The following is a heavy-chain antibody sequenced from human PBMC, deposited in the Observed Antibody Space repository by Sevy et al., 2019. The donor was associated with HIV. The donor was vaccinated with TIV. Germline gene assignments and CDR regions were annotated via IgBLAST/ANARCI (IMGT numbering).Heavy chain of an antibody. CDR3: AVEPGIAAAGTLNY. CDR2: ISSSSSYT. V-gene: IGHV3-11*06. J-gene: IGHJ4*02. CDR1: GFTFSDYY. D-gene: IGHD6-13*01. Sequence: GGSLRLSCAASGFTFSDYYMSWIRQAPGKGLEWVSYISSSSSYTNYADSVKGRFTISRDNAKNSLYLQMNGLRAEDTAVYYCAVEPGIAAAGTLNYWGQGTLVTVSS.